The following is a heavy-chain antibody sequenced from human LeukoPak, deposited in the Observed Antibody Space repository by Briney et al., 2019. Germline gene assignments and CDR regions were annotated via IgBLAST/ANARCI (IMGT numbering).Heavy chain of an antibody. CDR2: IYYSGGT. CDR3: ARDKRPAPLVRGVIQGPDY. J-gene: IGHJ4*02. Sequence: PSETLSLTCTVSGGSISSSSYYWGWIRQPPGKGLEWIGSIYYSGGTYYNPSLKSRVTISVDTSKNQFSLKLSSVTAADTAVYYCARDKRPAPLVRGVIQGPDYWGQGTLVTVSS. V-gene: IGHV4-39*07. D-gene: IGHD3-10*01. CDR1: GGSISSSSYY.